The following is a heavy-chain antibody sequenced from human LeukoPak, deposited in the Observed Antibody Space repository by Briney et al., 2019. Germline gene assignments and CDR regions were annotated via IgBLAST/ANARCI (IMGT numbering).Heavy chain of an antibody. D-gene: IGHD3-3*01. CDR1: GFTFSSYS. CDR3: ARAALEWLSLDY. Sequence: GGSLRLSCAASGFTFSSYSMNWVRQAPGKGLEWVSSISSSSSYIYYADSVKGRFTISRDNAKNSLYLQMNSLRAEDTAVYYCARAALEWLSLDYWGQGTLVTVSS. V-gene: IGHV3-21*01. CDR2: ISSSSSYI. J-gene: IGHJ4*02.